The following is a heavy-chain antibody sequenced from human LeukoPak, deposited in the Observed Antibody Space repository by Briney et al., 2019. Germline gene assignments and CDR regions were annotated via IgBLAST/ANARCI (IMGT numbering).Heavy chain of an antibody. V-gene: IGHV4-34*01. Sequence: PSETLSLTCAVYGGSFSGYYWSWLRQPPGKGLEWIGEINHSGSTNYNPSLKSRVTISVDTSKNQFSLKLSSVTAADTAVYYCALTVTTDAFDIWGQGTMVTVSS. J-gene: IGHJ3*02. CDR1: GGSFSGYY. CDR2: INHSGST. D-gene: IGHD4-17*01. CDR3: ALTVTTDAFDI.